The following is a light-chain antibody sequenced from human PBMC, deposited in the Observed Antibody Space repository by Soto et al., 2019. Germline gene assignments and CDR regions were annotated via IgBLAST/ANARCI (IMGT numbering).Light chain of an antibody. CDR1: SSNIGAGYD. CDR2: GNS. CDR3: SSYTGGNPSYV. V-gene: IGLV1-40*01. J-gene: IGLJ1*01. Sequence: QSVLTQPPSVSGAPGQRVTISCTGSSSNIGAGYDVHWYQQLPGTAPKLLIYGNSNRPSGVSDRFSGSKSGNTASLTVSGLQAEDEADYYCSSYTGGNPSYVFGTGTKVTVL.